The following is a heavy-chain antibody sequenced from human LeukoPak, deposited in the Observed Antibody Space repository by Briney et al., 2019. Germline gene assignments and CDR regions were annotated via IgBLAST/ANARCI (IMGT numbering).Heavy chain of an antibody. D-gene: IGHD2-15*01. CDR3: ATGGGRWFDP. Sequence: KPSETLPLTCTVSGGSISSYYWSSIRQPPGKGLEWIGYIYYSGSTNYNPSLKSRVTISVDTSKNQFSLKLSSVTAADTAVHYCATGGGRWFDPWGQGTLVTVSS. CDR1: GGSISSYY. CDR2: IYYSGST. J-gene: IGHJ5*02. V-gene: IGHV4-59*01.